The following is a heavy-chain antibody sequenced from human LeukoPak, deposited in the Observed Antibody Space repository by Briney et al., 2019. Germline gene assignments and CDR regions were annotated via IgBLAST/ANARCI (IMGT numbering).Heavy chain of an antibody. CDR3: AKGDRASVVGPLDY. CDR1: GFTFSICA. Sequence: GGSLRLSCAASGFTFSICALGWVRQAPGKGLEWVSVISASGITTSYADSVRGRFTISRDNSKDTLNLQMNSLRAEDTAVYYCAKGDRASVVGPLDYWGQGTLVTVSS. V-gene: IGHV3-23*01. J-gene: IGHJ4*02. CDR2: ISASGITT. D-gene: IGHD1-26*01.